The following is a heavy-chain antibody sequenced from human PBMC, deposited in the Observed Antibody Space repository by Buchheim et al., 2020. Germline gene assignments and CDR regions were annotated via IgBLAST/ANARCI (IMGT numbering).Heavy chain of an antibody. D-gene: IGHD5-18*01. CDR2: ISYDGSNK. CDR3: AKDIFRRNTAMVDY. Sequence: QVQLVESGGGVVQPGRSLRLSCAASGFTFSSYGMHWVRQAPGKGLEWVAVISYDGSNKYYADSVKGRFPISRDNSKNTLYLQMNSLRAEDTAVYYCAKDIFRRNTAMVDYWGQGTL. V-gene: IGHV3-30*18. CDR1: GFTFSSYG. J-gene: IGHJ4*02.